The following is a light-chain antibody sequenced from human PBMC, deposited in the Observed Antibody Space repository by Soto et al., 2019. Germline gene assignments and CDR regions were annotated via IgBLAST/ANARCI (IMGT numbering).Light chain of an antibody. J-gene: IGKJ1*01. Sequence: DVVMTQSPLSLPVTLGQSASISCKSTQGLVYSDGNIYLNWFHQRPGQSPRRLIYMISKRDSGVPDRFSGSVSGTDFTLTISRVEAEDVGVYYCMQGTHWPWTFGQGNKVE. CDR2: MIS. CDR3: MQGTHWPWT. CDR1: QGLVYSDGNIY. V-gene: IGKV2-30*01.